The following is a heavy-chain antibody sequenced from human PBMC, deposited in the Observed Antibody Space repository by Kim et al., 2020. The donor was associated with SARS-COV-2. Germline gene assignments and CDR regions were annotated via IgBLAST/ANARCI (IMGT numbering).Heavy chain of an antibody. D-gene: IGHD3-9*01. Sequence: GGSLRLSCAVSGFTFSSYEMNWVRQAPGKGLEWVSYISSSGSTIYYADSVKGRFTISRDNAKNSLYLQLNSLRAEDTAFYYCARVKDDILTAYYGPHYGMDVWGQGTTVTVSS. J-gene: IGHJ6*02. CDR3: ARVKDDILTAYYGPHYGMDV. CDR1: GFTFSSYE. V-gene: IGHV3-48*03. CDR2: ISSSGSTI.